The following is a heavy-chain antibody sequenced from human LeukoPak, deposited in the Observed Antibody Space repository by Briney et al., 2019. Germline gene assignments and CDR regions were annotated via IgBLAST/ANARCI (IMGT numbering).Heavy chain of an antibody. CDR2: INHSGST. V-gene: IGHV4-34*01. CDR3: ARYEGGYSYGFDY. Sequence: PSETLSLTCAVYGGSFSGYYWSWIRQPPGKGLEWIGEINHSGSTNYNPSLKSRVTISVDTSKNQFSLKLSSVTAADTAVYYCARYEGGYSYGFDYWGQGTLVTVSS. D-gene: IGHD5-18*01. J-gene: IGHJ4*02. CDR1: GGSFSGYY.